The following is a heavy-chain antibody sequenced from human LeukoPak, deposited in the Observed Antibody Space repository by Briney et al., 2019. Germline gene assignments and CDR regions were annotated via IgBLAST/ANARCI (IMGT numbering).Heavy chain of an antibody. Sequence: GGSLRLFCAASAFTFSNYWMSWVRQAPGKGLEWVANIKEDGSEINYVYSVKGRFTISRDNAKNSLYLQMNSLRVDDTAVYYCARDRGYSTFDYWGQGTLVTVSS. CDR3: ARDRGYSTFDY. CDR1: AFTFSNYW. J-gene: IGHJ4*02. D-gene: IGHD4-23*01. V-gene: IGHV3-7*01. CDR2: IKEDGSEI.